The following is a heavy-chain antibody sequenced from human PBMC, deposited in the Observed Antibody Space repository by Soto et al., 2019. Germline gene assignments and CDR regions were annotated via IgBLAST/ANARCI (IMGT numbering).Heavy chain of an antibody. Sequence: EVQLVESGGGLVQPGGTVRLSCAASGFTFPSYWMHWVRQAPGKGLVWVSRINRDATTTTYADSVKGRFTISRDNAKNTLYLQMNSLRAEDTAIYYCVRDLSGSEDTWGQGTLVTVSS. CDR1: GFTFPSYW. J-gene: IGHJ5*02. D-gene: IGHD2-15*01. CDR3: VRDLSGSEDT. V-gene: IGHV3-74*03. CDR2: INRDATTT.